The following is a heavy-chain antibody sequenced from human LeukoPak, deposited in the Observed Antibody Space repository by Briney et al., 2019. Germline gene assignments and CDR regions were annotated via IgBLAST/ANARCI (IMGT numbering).Heavy chain of an antibody. Sequence: GGSLRLSCAASGFTFSSYWMHWVRQAPGKGLVWVSRINSDGSSTSYADSVKGRFTISRDNAKNTLYLQMNSLRAEDTAVYYCARDLVTIFGVVPRNWFDPWGQGTLVTVSS. CDR1: GFTFSSYW. CDR2: INSDGSST. J-gene: IGHJ5*02. CDR3: ARDLVTIFGVVPRNWFDP. D-gene: IGHD3-3*01. V-gene: IGHV3-74*01.